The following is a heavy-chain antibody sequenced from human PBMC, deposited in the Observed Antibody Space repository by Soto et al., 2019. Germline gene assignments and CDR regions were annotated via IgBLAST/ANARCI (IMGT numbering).Heavy chain of an antibody. D-gene: IGHD6-13*01. Sequence: GGSLRLSCAASGFTFSSYGMHWVRQAPGKGLEWVAVIWYDGSNKYYADSVKGRFTISRDNSKNTLYLQMNSLRAEDTAVYFCAREGIATGGTVASFDYRGPRTLVTVSS. CDR3: AREGIATGGTVASFDY. J-gene: IGHJ4*02. CDR2: IWYDGSNK. V-gene: IGHV3-33*01. CDR1: GFTFSSYG.